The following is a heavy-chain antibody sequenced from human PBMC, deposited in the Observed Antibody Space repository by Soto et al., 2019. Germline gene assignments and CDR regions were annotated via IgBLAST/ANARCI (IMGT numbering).Heavy chain of an antibody. Sequence: GGSLRLSCADSGLNFSSYGMHWVRQAPGEGLEWVAAISYDGSNKNYLASVEGRFTISRDNSKNTLYLQMNALRPEDTAVYYCAADVGGYIYGLARHWGPGTLVTVSS. V-gene: IGHV3-30*03. CDR3: AADVGGYIYGLARH. J-gene: IGHJ4*02. CDR1: GLNFSSYG. D-gene: IGHD4-17*01. CDR2: ISYDGSNK.